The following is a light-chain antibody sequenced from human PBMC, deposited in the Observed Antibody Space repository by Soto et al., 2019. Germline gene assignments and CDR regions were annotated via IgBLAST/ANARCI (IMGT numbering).Light chain of an antibody. CDR3: QQYFSTPFT. V-gene: IGKV4-1*01. CDR1: QSLFYNSNNKSY. J-gene: IGKJ3*01. CDR2: WAS. Sequence: DIVMTQSPDSLAVSLSERATINCESSQSLFYNSNNKSYLAWYQHKPGQPPQLLIYWASTRESGVPDRFSGSGSETDFTLTISSLRAEDVAIYYCQQYFSTPFTFGPGTKVEIK.